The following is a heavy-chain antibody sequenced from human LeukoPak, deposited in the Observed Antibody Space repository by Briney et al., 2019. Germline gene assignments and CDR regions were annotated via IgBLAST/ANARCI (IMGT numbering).Heavy chain of an antibody. CDR1: GGSFSGYY. V-gene: IGHV4-34*01. D-gene: IGHD5-18*01. CDR3: ARHMGRYSYGLYYFDY. Sequence: MSSETLSLTCAVYGGSFSGYYWSWIRQPPGKGLEWIGEINHSGSTNYNPSLKSRVTISVDTSKNQFSLKLSSVTAADTAVYYCARHMGRYSYGLYYFDYWGQGTLVTVSS. CDR2: INHSGST. J-gene: IGHJ4*02.